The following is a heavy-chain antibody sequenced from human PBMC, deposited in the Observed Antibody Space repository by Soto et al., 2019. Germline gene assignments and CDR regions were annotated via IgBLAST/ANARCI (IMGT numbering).Heavy chain of an antibody. D-gene: IGHD6-6*01. V-gene: IGHV3-23*01. CDR3: AKTTSIAARPFDY. CDR2: ISGSGGST. J-gene: IGHJ4*02. Sequence: PGGSLRLSCASSGFTFISYAMSWVRQAPGKGLEWVSAISGSGGSTYYADSVKGRFTISRDNSKNTLYLQMNSLRAEDTAVYYCAKTTSIAARPFDYWGQGTLVTVSS. CDR1: GFTFISYA.